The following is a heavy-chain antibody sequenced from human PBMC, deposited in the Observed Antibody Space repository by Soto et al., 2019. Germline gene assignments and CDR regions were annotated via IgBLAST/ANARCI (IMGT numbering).Heavy chain of an antibody. V-gene: IGHV1-18*04. J-gene: IGHJ6*02. D-gene: IGHD2-8*01. CDR3: ARRLCTTSRCTSQLGMDV. CDR2: ISAYNNYT. CDR1: GYTFTNFQ. Sequence: GASVKVSCKASGYTFTNFQFTWVRQAPGQGLEWMGWISAYNNYTKYAENFQDRFTMTTDPSTTTAYMDLRSLRSDDTAVYYCARRLCTTSRCTSQLGMDVWGQGTTVTVSS.